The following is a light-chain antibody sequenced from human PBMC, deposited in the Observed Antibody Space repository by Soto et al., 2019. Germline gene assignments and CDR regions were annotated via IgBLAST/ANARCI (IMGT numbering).Light chain of an antibody. CDR3: SSYTTSNTRQIV. V-gene: IGLV2-14*01. J-gene: IGLJ1*01. CDR2: DVS. Sequence: QSALTQPASVSGSPGQAITISCSGTNNDVGGYNYVSWYQQHPGKAPKFMIYDVSNRPSGVSNRFSGSKSGNTASLTISGLQAEDEADYYCSSYTTSNTRQIVFGTGTKVTVL. CDR1: NNDVGGYNY.